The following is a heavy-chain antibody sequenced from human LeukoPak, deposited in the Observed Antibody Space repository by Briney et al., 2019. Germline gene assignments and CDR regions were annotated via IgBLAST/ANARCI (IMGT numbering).Heavy chain of an antibody. CDR1: GGSISSYY. V-gene: IGHV4-59*01. Sequence: PSETLSLTCTVSGGSISSYYWSWIRQPPGKGLEWIGYIYYSGSTNYNPSLKSRVTISVDTSKNQFSLKLSSVTAADTAVYYCARGDIVVVPAAPTAFDYWGQGTLVTVSS. D-gene: IGHD2-2*01. CDR2: IYYSGST. J-gene: IGHJ4*02. CDR3: ARGDIVVVPAAPTAFDY.